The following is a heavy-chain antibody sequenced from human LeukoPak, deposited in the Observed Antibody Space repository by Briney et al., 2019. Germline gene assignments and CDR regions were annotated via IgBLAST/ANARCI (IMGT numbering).Heavy chain of an antibody. J-gene: IGHJ4*02. CDR2: IKQDGSEK. CDR1: GFTFISYL. CDR3: ARRGSGNCLIDY. Sequence: PGGALRLSCAASGFTFISYLMSWVRQAPGKGLEWVANIKQDGSEKYYVDSVKGRFTISRDNAKNSLYLQMNSLRAEDTAVYYCARRGSGNCLIDYWGQGTLVTVSS. V-gene: IGHV3-7*01. D-gene: IGHD1-26*01.